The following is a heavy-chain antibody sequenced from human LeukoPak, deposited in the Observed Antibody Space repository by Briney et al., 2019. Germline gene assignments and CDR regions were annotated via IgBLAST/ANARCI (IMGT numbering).Heavy chain of an antibody. Sequence: GGSLRLSCAASGFTFSSYAMSWVRQAPGKGLEWVSAISGSGGSTYYADSVKGRFTISRDNSKNTLNLQMNSLRAEDTAVYYCAREEYYDSSGYTPPDLWGRGTLVTVSS. D-gene: IGHD3-22*01. CDR2: ISGSGGST. J-gene: IGHJ2*01. CDR1: GFTFSSYA. CDR3: AREEYYDSSGYTPPDL. V-gene: IGHV3-23*01.